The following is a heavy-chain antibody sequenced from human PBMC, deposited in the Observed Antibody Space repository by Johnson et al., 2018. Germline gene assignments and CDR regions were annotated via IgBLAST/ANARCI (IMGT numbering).Heavy chain of an antibody. J-gene: IGHJ6*02. CDR1: GFTFSSYS. V-gene: IGHV3-21*01. CDR2: ISSSSSYI. CDR3: ASMYYDFWSGYYTPGSYYYYGMDV. Sequence: EVQLVESGGGLVKPGGSLRLSCAASGFTFSSYSMNWVRQAPGKGLEWVSSISSSSSYIYYADSVKGRFTISRDNAKNSLYLQMNSLRAEETAVYYCASMYYDFWSGYYTPGSYYYYGMDVWGQGTTVTVSS. D-gene: IGHD3-3*01.